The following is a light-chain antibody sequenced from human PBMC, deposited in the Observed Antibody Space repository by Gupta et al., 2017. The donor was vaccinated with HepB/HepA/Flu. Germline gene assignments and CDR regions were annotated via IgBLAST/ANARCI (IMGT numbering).Light chain of an antibody. CDR2: EVT. J-gene: IGLJ1*01. CDR1: SSDVGFYDH. CDR3: TAYTTGGTYV. Sequence: QFALTQPPSVSGSPGQSVTISCTGTSSDVGFYDHVSWYQQPPGTAPKLIIYEVTDRPSGVPNRFSGAKSGNTAFLTISGLQGEDETDYYCTAYTTGGTYVFGSGTTVSVL. V-gene: IGLV2-18*02.